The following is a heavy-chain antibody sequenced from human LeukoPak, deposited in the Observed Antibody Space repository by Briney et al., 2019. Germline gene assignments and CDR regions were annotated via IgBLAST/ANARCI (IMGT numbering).Heavy chain of an antibody. CDR1: GYTFTGYY. D-gene: IGHD3-22*01. J-gene: IGHJ4*02. V-gene: IGHV1-2*06. CDR3: ARQPDTYYYDSSGSLSGY. Sequence: ASVKVSCKASGYTFTGYYMHWVRQAPGQGLEWMGRINPNSGGTNYAQKFQGRVTITRDTSISTAYMELSRLRSDDTAVYYCARQPDTYYYDSSGSLSGYWGQGTLVTVSS. CDR2: INPNSGGT.